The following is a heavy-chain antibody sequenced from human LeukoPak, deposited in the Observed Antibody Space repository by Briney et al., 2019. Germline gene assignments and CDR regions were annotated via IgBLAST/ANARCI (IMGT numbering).Heavy chain of an antibody. CDR3: ARHRRDSSSWPNWFDP. CDR2: IYYSGST. D-gene: IGHD6-13*01. J-gene: IGHJ5*02. Sequence: PSETLSLTCTVSGGSISSYYWSWIRQPPGKGLEWIGYIYYSGSTNYNPSLKSRVTISVDTSKNQFSLKLSSVTAADTAVYYCARHRRDSSSWPNWFDPWGQGTLVTVSP. CDR1: GGSISSYY. V-gene: IGHV4-59*08.